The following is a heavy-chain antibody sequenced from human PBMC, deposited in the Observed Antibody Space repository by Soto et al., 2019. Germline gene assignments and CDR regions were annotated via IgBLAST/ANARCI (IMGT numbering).Heavy chain of an antibody. D-gene: IGHD4-17*01. CDR2: ISGYTGNT. Sequence: RASVKVSCKASGYTFTSYGISWVRQAPGQGIEWMGWISGYTGNTNYAQKVQGRVTLTTDASTSTAYMELSSLRSEDTAAYYCARDAQRRDGDYGDPDSYYYGMDVWGQGTTVTVSS. CDR1: GYTFTSYG. V-gene: IGHV1-18*01. J-gene: IGHJ6*02. CDR3: ARDAQRRDGDYGDPDSYYYGMDV.